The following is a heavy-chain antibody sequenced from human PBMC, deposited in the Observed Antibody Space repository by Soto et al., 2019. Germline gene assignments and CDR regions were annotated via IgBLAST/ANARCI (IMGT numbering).Heavy chain of an antibody. J-gene: IGHJ4*02. V-gene: IGHV1-3*01. CDR3: ARPIDPYYYDSSGYFDY. CDR2: INAGNGNT. Sequence: QVPLVQSGAEVKKPGASVKVSCKASGYTFTSYAMHWVRQAPGQRLEWMGWINAGNGNTKYSQKFQGRVTITRETSASTAYMELSSLRSEDTAVYYCARPIDPYYYDSSGYFDYWGQGTLVTVSS. D-gene: IGHD3-22*01. CDR1: GYTFTSYA.